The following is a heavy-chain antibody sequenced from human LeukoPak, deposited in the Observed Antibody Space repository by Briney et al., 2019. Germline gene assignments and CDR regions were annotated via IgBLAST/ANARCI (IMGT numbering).Heavy chain of an antibody. CDR2: IRAYNGNT. J-gene: IGHJ4*02. CDR1: AYTFTNYG. V-gene: IGHV1-18*01. CDR3: ARASAHWSDY. D-gene: IGHD2-8*02. Sequence: VASVNVSCKASAYTFTNYGISWVRQAPGQGLEWMGWIRAYNGNTNYEQKVQGRVTMTTDTSTSTAYMELRSLTSDDTAVYYCARASAHWSDYWGQGTLVTVSS.